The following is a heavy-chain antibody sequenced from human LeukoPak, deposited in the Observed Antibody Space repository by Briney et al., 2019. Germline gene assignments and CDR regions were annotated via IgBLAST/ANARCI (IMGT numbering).Heavy chain of an antibody. J-gene: IGHJ4*02. CDR2: INHSGST. V-gene: IGHV4-34*01. CDR3: ARGRNDYVWGSYRPFDY. CDR1: GGSFSGYY. D-gene: IGHD3-16*02. Sequence: NPSETLSLTCAVYGGSFSGYYWSWIRQPPGKGLEWIGEINHSGSTNYNPSLKSRVTISVDTSKNQFSLKLSSVTAADTAVYYCARGRNDYVWGSYRPFDYWGQGTLVTVSS.